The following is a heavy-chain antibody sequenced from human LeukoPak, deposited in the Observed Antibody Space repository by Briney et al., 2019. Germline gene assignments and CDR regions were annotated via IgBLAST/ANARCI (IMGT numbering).Heavy chain of an antibody. CDR2: ISSSSSYI. D-gene: IGHD2-15*01. CDR3: AQKGGTDH. CDR1: GGSISSGGYY. Sequence: ETLSLTCTVSGGSISSGGYYWNWVRQAPGKGLEWVSSISSSSSYIYYADSVKGRFTISRDNAKNSLYLQMNSLRAEDTAVYYCAQKGGTDHWGQGTLVTVSS. J-gene: IGHJ4*02. V-gene: IGHV3-21*01.